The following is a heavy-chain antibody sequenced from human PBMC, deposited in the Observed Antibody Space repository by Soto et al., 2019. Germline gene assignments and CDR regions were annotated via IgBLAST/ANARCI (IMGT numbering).Heavy chain of an antibody. CDR2: IIPILGIA. J-gene: IGHJ4*02. CDR1: GGTCSSYT. CDR3: AKSDYDRRTPFYY. Sequence: ASVKVSCKASGGTCSSYTISWVRQAPGQGLEWMGRIIPILGIANYAQKFQGRVTITADKSTSTAYMELSSLRSEDTAVYYCAKSDYDRRTPFYYWGQGTLVTVSS. V-gene: IGHV1-69*02. D-gene: IGHD5-12*01.